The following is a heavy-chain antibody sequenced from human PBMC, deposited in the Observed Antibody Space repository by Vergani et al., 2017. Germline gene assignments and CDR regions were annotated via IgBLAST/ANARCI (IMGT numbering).Heavy chain of an antibody. J-gene: IGHJ5*02. Sequence: EVQLVESGGGLVQPGGSLRLSCAASGFTFSSYAMSWVRQAPGKGLEWVSAISGSGGSTYYADSVKGRFTISRDNSKNTLYLQMNSLRAEDTAVYYCAKGVGVYYDSSGYYNXFDPWGQGTLVTVSS. D-gene: IGHD3-22*01. CDR3: AKGVGVYYDSSGYYNXFDP. V-gene: IGHV3-23*04. CDR2: ISGSGGST. CDR1: GFTFSSYA.